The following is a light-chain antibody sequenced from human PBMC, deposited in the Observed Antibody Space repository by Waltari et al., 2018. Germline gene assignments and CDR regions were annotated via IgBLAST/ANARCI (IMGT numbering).Light chain of an antibody. J-gene: IGKJ1*01. CDR1: HSVGRSS. Sequence: IVLTQSPGTAPLSPGERVTPSCGASHSVGRSSLAWYHQKPGQDPSLVIYRASRSATGIPDRFSGSGSGTDFSLTISRLEPEDFAVYYCQQHGTLPATFGQGTKVEIK. CDR3: QQHGTLPAT. CDR2: RAS. V-gene: IGKV3-20*01.